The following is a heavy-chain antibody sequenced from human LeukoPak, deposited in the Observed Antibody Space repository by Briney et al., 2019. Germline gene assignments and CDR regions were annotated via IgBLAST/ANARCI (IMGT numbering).Heavy chain of an antibody. CDR2: IYSTGTT. CDR1: GFTVSSNY. D-gene: IGHD5-24*01. Sequence: GGSLRLSCVASGFTVSSNYMSWVRQAPGKGLEWVSVIYSTGTTYCADSVKGRFTTSRDNSKNTLYLQMNSLRAEDTAVYYCAKDLQMGSDYWGQGTLVTVSS. CDR3: AKDLQMGSDY. J-gene: IGHJ4*02. V-gene: IGHV3-53*01.